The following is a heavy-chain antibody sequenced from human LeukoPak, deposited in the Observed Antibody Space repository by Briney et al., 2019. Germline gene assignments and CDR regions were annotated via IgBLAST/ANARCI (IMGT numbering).Heavy chain of an antibody. Sequence: PGGSLRLSCAASGFAFSSYSMNWVRQAPGKGLEWVSSISSSSSYIYYADSVKGRFTISRDNSKNTLYLQMNSLRAEDTAVYYCARDRDSSGLNWGQGTLVTVSS. D-gene: IGHD6-19*01. J-gene: IGHJ4*02. CDR3: ARDRDSSGLN. CDR2: ISSSSSYI. CDR1: GFAFSSYS. V-gene: IGHV3-21*01.